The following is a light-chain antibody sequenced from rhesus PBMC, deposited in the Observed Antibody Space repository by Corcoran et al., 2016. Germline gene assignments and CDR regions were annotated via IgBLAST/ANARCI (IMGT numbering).Light chain of an antibody. Sequence: DIQMTQSPSSLSASVGDRVTITCRASQGISSYLNWYQKKPGKAPKVLIYNANRLERGVPSRFSGSGSGTEFTLTISSLHPEDFATYYCQHYNSLPPIFGGGTKVEIK. CDR2: NAN. CDR1: QGISSY. V-gene: IGKV1-32*05. J-gene: IGKJ4*01. CDR3: QHYNSLPPI.